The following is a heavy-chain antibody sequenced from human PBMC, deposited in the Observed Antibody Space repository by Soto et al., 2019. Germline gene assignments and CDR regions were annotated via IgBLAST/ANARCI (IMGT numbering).Heavy chain of an antibody. J-gene: IGHJ6*02. CDR2: IRSKAYGGTT. CDR3: TRDDLAGYYGMDV. Sequence: QPGGSLRLSCTASGFTFGDYAMSWFRQAPGKGLEWVGFIRSKAYGGTTEYAASVKGRFTISRDDSKSIAYPQMNSLKTEDTAVYYCTRDDLAGYYGMDVWGQGTTVTVSS. CDR1: GFTFGDYA. V-gene: IGHV3-49*03.